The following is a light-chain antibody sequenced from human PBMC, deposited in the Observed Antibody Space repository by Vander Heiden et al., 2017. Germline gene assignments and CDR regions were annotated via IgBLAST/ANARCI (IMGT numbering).Light chain of an antibody. Sequence: QSALTQPASVSGSPGQSITISCTGTSSDVGGYNYVSWYQQHPGKAPKLIIYEVFNRPSGVSHRFSGSKSGNTASLTISGLQAEDEADYYCSSYTSSDTAIFGGGTKLTVL. CDR1: SSDVGGYNY. V-gene: IGLV2-14*01. CDR3: SSYTSSDTAI. CDR2: EVF. J-gene: IGLJ2*01.